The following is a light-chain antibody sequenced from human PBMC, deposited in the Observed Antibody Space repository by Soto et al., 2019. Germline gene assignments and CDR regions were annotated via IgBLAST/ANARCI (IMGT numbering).Light chain of an antibody. V-gene: IGLV1-51*01. CDR1: SGDIGSYNR. J-gene: IGLJ2*01. CDR3: ATWDGSLTGEV. CDR2: DNN. Sequence: SALTQPASVSGSPGQSITISCTGTSGDIGSYNRVSWYQQLPGTAPKLLIYDNNKRPSGIPDRFSGSKSGTSGTLDITGLQTGDEADYYCATWDGSLTGEVFGGGTKLTVL.